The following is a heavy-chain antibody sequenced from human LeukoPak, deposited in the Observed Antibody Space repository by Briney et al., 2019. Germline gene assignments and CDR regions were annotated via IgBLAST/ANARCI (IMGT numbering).Heavy chain of an antibody. J-gene: IGHJ5*02. Sequence: SETLSLTCTVSGGSISSGDYYWSWIRQPPGKGLEWIGYIYYSGSTYYNPSLKSRVTISVDTSKNQFSLKLSSVTAADTAMYYCARATSNSYNWFDPWGQGTLVTVSS. V-gene: IGHV4-30-4*08. CDR2: IYYSGST. CDR1: GGSISSGDYY. CDR3: ARATSNSYNWFDP. D-gene: IGHD6-6*01.